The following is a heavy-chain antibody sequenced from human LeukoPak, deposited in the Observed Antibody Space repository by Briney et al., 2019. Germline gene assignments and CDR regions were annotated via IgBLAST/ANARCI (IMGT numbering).Heavy chain of an antibody. CDR3: ARGQLGWFGDHRDYFDY. J-gene: IGHJ4*02. CDR2: INSDGINT. D-gene: IGHD3-10*01. V-gene: IGHV3-74*01. Sequence: GGSLRLSCAASGFTFSNYWMHWVRQAPGKGLVWVSRINSDGINTSYADSVKGRFTISRDNAKNSLYLQMNSLRAEDTAVYYCARGQLGWFGDHRDYFDYWGQGTLVTVSS. CDR1: GFTFSNYW.